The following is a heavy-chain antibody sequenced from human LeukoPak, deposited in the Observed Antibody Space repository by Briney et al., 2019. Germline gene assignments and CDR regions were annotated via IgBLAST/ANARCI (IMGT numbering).Heavy chain of an antibody. CDR3: AKDGRAPSGYYNY. CDR1: GFTFSSYG. J-gene: IGHJ4*02. CDR2: ISGSGGST. V-gene: IGHV3-23*01. Sequence: GGSLRLSCAASGFTFSSYGMTWVRQAPGKGLEWVSGISGSGGSTKHADSVKGRFTISRDNAKNSLYLQMNSLRAEDTALYYCAKDGRAPSGYYNYWGQGTLVTVSS. D-gene: IGHD3-22*01.